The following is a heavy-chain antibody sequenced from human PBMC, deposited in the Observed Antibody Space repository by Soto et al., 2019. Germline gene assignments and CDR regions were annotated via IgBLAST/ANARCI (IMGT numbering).Heavy chain of an antibody. CDR1: GGSISSGDYY. D-gene: IGHD3-10*01. J-gene: IGHJ4*02. V-gene: IGHV4-30-4*01. CDR3: ARDSYYYGSGSYYKGGFDY. CDR2: IYYSGST. Sequence: SETLSLTCTVSGGSISSGDYYWSWIRQPPGKGLEWIGYIYYSGSTYYNPSLKSRVTISVDTSKNQFSLKLSSVTAADTAVYYCARDSYYYGSGSYYKGGFDYWGQGTLVTVSS.